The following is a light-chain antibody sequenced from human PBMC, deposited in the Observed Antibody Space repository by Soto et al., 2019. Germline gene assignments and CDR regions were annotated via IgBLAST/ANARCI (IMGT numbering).Light chain of an antibody. J-gene: IGKJ4*01. CDR1: QGISSN. Sequence: ILMPQSPATLSVSPGERATLSCRASQGISSNLAWYQQKPGQAPRLLMFRTSSRATGFPARFSGSGSGTEFNLTISSLQSEDFGVYYCQQYNNWPRATFGGGTKVDIK. CDR3: QQYNNWPRAT. CDR2: RTS. V-gene: IGKV3-15*01.